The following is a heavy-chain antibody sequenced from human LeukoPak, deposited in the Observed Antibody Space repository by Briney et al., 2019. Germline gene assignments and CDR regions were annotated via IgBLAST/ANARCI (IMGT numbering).Heavy chain of an antibody. CDR2: IYSGGST. Sequence: GGSLRLSCAASGFTFSSYWMQWVRQAPGKGLEWVSVIYSGGSTYYADSVKGRFTISRDNSKNTLYLQMNSLRAEDTAVYYCARDGPPRFDYWGQGTLVTVSS. D-gene: IGHD3-3*01. CDR1: GFTFSSYW. CDR3: ARDGPPRFDY. J-gene: IGHJ4*02. V-gene: IGHV3-53*01.